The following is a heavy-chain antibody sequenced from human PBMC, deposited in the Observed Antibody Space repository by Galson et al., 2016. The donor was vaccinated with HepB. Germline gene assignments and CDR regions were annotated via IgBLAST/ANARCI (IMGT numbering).Heavy chain of an antibody. V-gene: IGHV1-58*01. J-gene: IGHJ4*02. Sequence: SVKVSCKASGFTFTSSAVQWVRQARGQRLEWIGWIVVGSGNTNYAQKFQERVTITRDMSTSTAYMELSSLTSEDTAVYYCAAPKGGLGAFDIWGQGTLVTVSS. CDR1: GFTFTSSA. CDR2: IVVGSGNT. D-gene: IGHD3-16*01. CDR3: AAPKGGLGAFDI.